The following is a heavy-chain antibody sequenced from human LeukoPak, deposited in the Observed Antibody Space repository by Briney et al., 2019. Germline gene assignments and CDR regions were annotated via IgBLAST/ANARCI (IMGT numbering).Heavy chain of an antibody. V-gene: IGHV5-10-1*01. D-gene: IGHD3-9*01. J-gene: IGHJ6*02. Sequence: GESLKISCKGSGYSFTSYWISWVRQMRGKGLEWMGRINPTDSYTKYSPSFQGHVTISADKSINTAYLQWSSLKASDTAMYYCATTGHYGMDVWGQGTTVTVSS. CDR3: ATTGHYGMDV. CDR1: GYSFTSYW. CDR2: INPTDSYT.